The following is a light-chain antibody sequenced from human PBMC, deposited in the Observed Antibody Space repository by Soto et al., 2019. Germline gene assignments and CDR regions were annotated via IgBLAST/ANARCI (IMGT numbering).Light chain of an antibody. CDR3: SSYTSSSPYV. Sequence: QSVLTQPASVSGSPGQSITISCTGTSSDVGGYNYVSWYQQHPGKAPKLMIYEVSNRPSGVSNRFSGSKAGNTASLTISGLQAEDEADYYCSSYTSSSPYVFGIGTKVTV. J-gene: IGLJ1*01. CDR1: SSDVGGYNY. V-gene: IGLV2-14*01. CDR2: EVS.